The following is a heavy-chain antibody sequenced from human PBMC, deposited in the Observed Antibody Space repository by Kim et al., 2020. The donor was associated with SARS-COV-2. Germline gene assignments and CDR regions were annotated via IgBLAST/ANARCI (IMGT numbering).Heavy chain of an antibody. D-gene: IGHD6-19*01. CDR1: GFTFSSYA. J-gene: IGHJ4*02. CDR2: ISGSGGST. CDR3: AKAGGSGQFFYYFDY. V-gene: IGHV3-23*01. Sequence: GGSLRLSCAASGFTFSSYAMSWVRQAPGKGLEWVSAISGSGGSTYYADSVKGRFTISRDNSKNTLYLQMNSLRAEDTAVYYCAKAGGSGQFFYYFDYWGQGTLVTVSS.